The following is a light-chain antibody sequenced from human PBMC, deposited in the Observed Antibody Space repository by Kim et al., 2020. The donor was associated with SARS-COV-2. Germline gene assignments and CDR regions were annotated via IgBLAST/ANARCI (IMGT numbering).Light chain of an antibody. V-gene: IGKV1-5*01. CDR1: QSIDRW. Sequence: PLSASVGDRVTTTCRASQSIDRWLAWYQQKPGKAPKLLISAASTLESGVPSRFSGSRSGTEFTLTISSLQPDDSATYYCQQYDAHFGGGTKVDIK. CDR2: AAS. J-gene: IGKJ4*01. CDR3: QQYDAH.